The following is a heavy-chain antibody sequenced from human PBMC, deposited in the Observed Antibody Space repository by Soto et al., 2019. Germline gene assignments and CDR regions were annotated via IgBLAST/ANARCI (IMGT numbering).Heavy chain of an antibody. D-gene: IGHD3-10*01. CDR2: IVVGSGNT. Sequence: SVKASCKSPVFTLTSPAVQFVRQARGQRLEWIGWIVVGSGNTNYAQKFQERVTITRDMSTSTAYMELSSLRSEDTAVYYCEALYGSGSYYNVCSLWGQGTLVTVSS. J-gene: IGHJ4*02. CDR3: EALYGSGSYYNVCSL. V-gene: IGHV1-58*01. CDR1: VFTLTSPA.